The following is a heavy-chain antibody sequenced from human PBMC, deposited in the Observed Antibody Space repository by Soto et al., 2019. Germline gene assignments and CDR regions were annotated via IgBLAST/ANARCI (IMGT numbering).Heavy chain of an antibody. CDR2: IYHSGNT. V-gene: IGHV4-38-2*01. Sequence: SETLSLTCAVSGYSISSGYYCGWIRQPPGKGLEWIGSIYHSGNTYYNPSLKSRVTISVDTSKNHFSLKLSSVTAEDTAVYYCARARIVVAGTIVDYWGQGSLVTVS. CDR3: ARARIVVAGTIVDY. J-gene: IGHJ4*02. D-gene: IGHD6-19*01. CDR1: GYSISSGYY.